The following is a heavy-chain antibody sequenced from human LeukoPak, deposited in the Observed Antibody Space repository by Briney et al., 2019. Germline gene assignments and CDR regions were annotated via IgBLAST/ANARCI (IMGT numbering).Heavy chain of an antibody. Sequence: GGSLRLSCVVSGFTLSTYWMTWVRQAPGKGLEWVANIKHDGSEKHHVNSVKGRFTISRDNAKNLVYLQMNSLRGEDTAMYYCAGSTVTTNYWGQGTLVTVSS. CDR2: IKHDGSEK. V-gene: IGHV3-7*01. D-gene: IGHD4-17*01. CDR1: GFTLSTYW. J-gene: IGHJ4*02. CDR3: AGSTVTTNY.